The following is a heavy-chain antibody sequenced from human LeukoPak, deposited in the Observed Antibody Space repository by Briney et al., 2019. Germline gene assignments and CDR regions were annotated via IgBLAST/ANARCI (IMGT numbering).Heavy chain of an antibody. CDR2: INLDGSEI. J-gene: IGHJ4*02. V-gene: IGHV3-7*03. D-gene: IGHD3-22*01. Sequence: GGSLRLSCEASGFVFGHSWMSWVRQAPGKGLEWVANINLDGSEINYLDSLTGRLTISRDNAKDSLYLQMNGLRAEDTAVYFCVRDRGYSTFDYWAREPWSPSPQ. CDR1: GFVFGHSW. CDR3: VRDRGYSTFDY.